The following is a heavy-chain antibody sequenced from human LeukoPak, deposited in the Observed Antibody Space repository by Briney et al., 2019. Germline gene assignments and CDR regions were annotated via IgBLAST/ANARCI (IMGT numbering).Heavy chain of an antibody. Sequence: GGSLRLSCAASGFTFSSYWMSWVRQAPGKGLEWVANIKQDGSEKYYVDSVKGRFTISRDNSKNTLYLQMNSLRAEDTAVYYCARASNGFGELFAFDYWGQGTLVTVSS. CDR2: IKQDGSEK. CDR3: ARASNGFGELFAFDY. D-gene: IGHD3-10*01. V-gene: IGHV3-7*03. J-gene: IGHJ4*02. CDR1: GFTFSSYW.